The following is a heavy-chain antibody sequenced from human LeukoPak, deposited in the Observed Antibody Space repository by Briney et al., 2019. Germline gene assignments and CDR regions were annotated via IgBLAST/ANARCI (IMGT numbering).Heavy chain of an antibody. D-gene: IGHD1-26*01. CDR2: TYYRSKWYN. V-gene: IGHV6-1*01. CDR3: AGEEGATRGYYYGMDV. CDR1: GDSVSSNSAA. J-gene: IGHJ6*02. Sequence: SQTLSLTCAISGDSVSSNSAAWNWIRQSPSRGLEWLGRTYYRSKWYNDYAVSVKSRITINPDTSKNQFSLQLNSVTPEDTAVYYCAGEEGATRGYYYGMDVWGQGTMVTVSS.